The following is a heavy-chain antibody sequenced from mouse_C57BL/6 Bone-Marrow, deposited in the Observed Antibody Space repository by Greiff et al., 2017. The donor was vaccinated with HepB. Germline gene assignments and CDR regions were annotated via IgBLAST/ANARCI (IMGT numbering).Heavy chain of an antibody. CDR3: ASNWDEAY. Sequence: QVQLKESGAELVRPGTSVKVSCKASGYAFTNYLIEWVKQRPGQGLEWIGVINPGSGGTNYNEKFKGKATLTADKSSSTAYMQLSSLTSEDSAVYFCASNWDEAYWGQGTLVTVSA. D-gene: IGHD4-1*01. CDR1: GYAFTNYL. CDR2: INPGSGGT. J-gene: IGHJ3*01. V-gene: IGHV1-54*01.